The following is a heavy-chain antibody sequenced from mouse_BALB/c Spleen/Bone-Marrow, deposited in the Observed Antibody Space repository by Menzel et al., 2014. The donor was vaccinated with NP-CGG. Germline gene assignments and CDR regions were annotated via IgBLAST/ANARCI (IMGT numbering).Heavy chain of an antibody. CDR1: GVDFSRYW. CDR3: AKNYYYGYVAY. CDR2: INPDSSTI. J-gene: IGHJ3*01. V-gene: IGHV4-1*02. D-gene: IGHD1-2*01. Sequence: GVDFSRYWMTWVRQAPGKGLEWIGEINPDSSTINYTPSLKDKFIISRDNAKNTLYLQMNKVRSEDTALYYCAKNYYYGYVAYGGQGTLVTVSA.